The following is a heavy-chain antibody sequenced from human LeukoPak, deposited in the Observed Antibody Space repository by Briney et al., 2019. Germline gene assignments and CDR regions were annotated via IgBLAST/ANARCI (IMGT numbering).Heavy chain of an antibody. Sequence: GGSLRLSCAASGFTFSSCWMHWFRQAPGKGLVWVSRINSDGSSTSYADSVKGRFTISRDNAKNTLYLQMNSLRAEDTAVYYCARAQIAAAVRYFQHWGQGTLVTVSS. J-gene: IGHJ1*01. CDR3: ARAQIAAAVRYFQH. CDR2: INSDGSST. V-gene: IGHV3-74*01. D-gene: IGHD6-13*01. CDR1: GFTFSSCW.